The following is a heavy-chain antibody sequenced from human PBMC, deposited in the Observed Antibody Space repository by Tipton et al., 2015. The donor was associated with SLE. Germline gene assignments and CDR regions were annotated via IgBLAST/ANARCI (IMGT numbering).Heavy chain of an antibody. J-gene: IGHJ6*02. CDR3: VRGPKDV. CDR2: IYDSKST. V-gene: IGHV4-59*06. CDR1: GGSISSYY. Sequence: GLVKPSETLSLTCTVSGGSISSYYWSWNRQHPGKGLEWIGYIYDSKSTYYNPSLKSRLTMSADTSKNQISLKLSSASAADTAVYYCVRGPKDVWGQGTTVTISS.